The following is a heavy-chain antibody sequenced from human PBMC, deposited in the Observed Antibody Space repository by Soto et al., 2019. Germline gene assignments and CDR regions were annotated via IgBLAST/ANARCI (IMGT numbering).Heavy chain of an antibody. Sequence: PGGSLRLSCAASGFTFSSYAMSWVRQAPGKGLEWVSAISGSGGSTYYADSVKGRFTISRDNSKNTLYLQMDSLTAEDTAVYYCARDLGWAFDSWGQGTLVTVSS. CDR1: GFTFSSYA. CDR2: ISGSGGST. J-gene: IGHJ4*02. CDR3: ARDLGWAFDS. V-gene: IGHV3-23*01. D-gene: IGHD6-19*01.